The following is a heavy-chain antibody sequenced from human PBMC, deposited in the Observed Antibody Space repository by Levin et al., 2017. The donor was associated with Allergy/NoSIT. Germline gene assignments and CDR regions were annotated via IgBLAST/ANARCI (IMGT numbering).Heavy chain of an antibody. D-gene: IGHD6-13*01. V-gene: IGHV5-51*01. CDR2: IFPGDSDT. J-gene: IGHJ4*02. CDR3: ATTSAAGALYYFDH. CDR1: GYSFTNNW. Sequence: GESLKISCKGSGYSFTNNWIGWVRQMPGKGLEWMGIIFPGDSDTRYSPSFQGRVTISVDKSVSTAYLQWTSLEASDTAIYDCATTSAAGALYYFDHWGRGSLVAVSS.